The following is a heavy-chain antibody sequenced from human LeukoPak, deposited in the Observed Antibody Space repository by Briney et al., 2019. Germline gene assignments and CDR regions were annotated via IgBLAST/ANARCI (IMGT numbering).Heavy chain of an antibody. CDR2: IYSGGST. CDR1: GFTVSSNY. V-gene: IGHV3-66*01. J-gene: IGHJ5*02. Sequence: PGWSLRLSCAASGFTVSSNYMSWVRQAPGKELEGVSVIYSGGSTYYADSVNGRFTISRDNSKNTLYLQMNSLRAEDTAVYYCARAVAAMGAYWFDPWGQGTLVSVLS. D-gene: IGHD5-18*01. CDR3: ARAVAAMGAYWFDP.